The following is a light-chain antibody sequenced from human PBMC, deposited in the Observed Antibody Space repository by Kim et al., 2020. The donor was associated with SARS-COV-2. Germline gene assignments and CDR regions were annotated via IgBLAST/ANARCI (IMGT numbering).Light chain of an antibody. CDR3: QQYNTYHT. V-gene: IGKV1-5*01. Sequence: LSASVGDRVTITCRASQNISRLLNWYQHRPGKPPRLLIYDASSVESGVPSRFSGSGSGTEFTLTISSLQPDDFATYYCQQYNTYHTFGQGTKLEI. CDR1: QNISRL. J-gene: IGKJ2*01. CDR2: DAS.